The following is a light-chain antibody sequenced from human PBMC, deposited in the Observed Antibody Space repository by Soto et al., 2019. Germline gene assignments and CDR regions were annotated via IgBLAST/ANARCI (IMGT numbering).Light chain of an antibody. CDR2: GAS. CDR1: QSVSNN. V-gene: IGKV3-15*01. CDR3: QQYDIWPPIT. Sequence: DMIMTQSPATLSVSPGERVTLSCRASQSVSNNLAWYQHKPGQAPRLLIYGASTSDTGIPDRFSGRGSGTEFTLTISSLQSEDVAIYYCQQYDIWPPITFGQGTRLEIK. J-gene: IGKJ5*01.